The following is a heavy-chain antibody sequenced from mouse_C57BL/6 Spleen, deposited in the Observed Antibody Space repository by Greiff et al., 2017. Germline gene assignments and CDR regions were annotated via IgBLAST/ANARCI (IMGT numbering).Heavy chain of an antibody. J-gene: IGHJ4*01. CDR1: GYTFTSYT. CDR3: ARSGYSNSYAMDY. D-gene: IGHD2-5*01. V-gene: IGHV1-4*01. CDR2: INPSSGYT. Sequence: QVQLQQSGAELVKPGASVKMSCKASGYTFTSYTMHWVKQRPGQGLEWIGYINPSSGYTKYNQKFKGKATLTADKSSSTAYMQLSSLTSEDSAVYYCARSGYSNSYAMDYWGQGTSVTVSS.